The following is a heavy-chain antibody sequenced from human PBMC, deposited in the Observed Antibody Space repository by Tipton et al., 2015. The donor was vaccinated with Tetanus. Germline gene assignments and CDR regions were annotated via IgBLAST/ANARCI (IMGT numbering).Heavy chain of an antibody. J-gene: IGHJ4*02. D-gene: IGHD3-10*01. V-gene: IGHV3-11*01. CDR2: IGPSGTTM. CDR3: ARKMRGSVSYDY. CDR1: GFIFSDYY. Sequence: SLRLSCAASGFIFSDYYMNWIRQAPGKGLEWIADIGPSGTTMYYADSVKGRFTIYRDNTKNSLYLQLNSLRVEDTAVYFCARKMRGSVSYDYWGQGTPVTVSS.